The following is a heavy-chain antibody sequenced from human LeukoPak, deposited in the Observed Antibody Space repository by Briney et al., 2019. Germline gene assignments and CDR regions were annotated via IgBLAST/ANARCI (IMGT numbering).Heavy chain of an antibody. Sequence: SETLSLTCTVSGGSISSGGYYWSWIRQHPGKGLEWIGYIYYSGSTYYNPSLKSRVTISVDTSKNQFSLKLSSVTAADTAVYYCARLSSGWYLVEDYWGQGTLVTVSS. CDR2: IYYSGST. D-gene: IGHD6-19*01. J-gene: IGHJ4*02. V-gene: IGHV4-31*03. CDR3: ARLSSGWYLVEDY. CDR1: GGSISSGGYY.